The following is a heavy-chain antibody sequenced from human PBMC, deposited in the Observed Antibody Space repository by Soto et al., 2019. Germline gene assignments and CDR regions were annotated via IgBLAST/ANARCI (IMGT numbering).Heavy chain of an antibody. CDR3: AREGDYGDYEWYFDL. CDR1: GGSISSYY. CDR2: IYYSGST. Sequence: SETLSLTCTVSGGSISSYYWSWIRQPPGKGLEWIGYIYYSGSTNYNPSLKSRVTISVDTSKNQFSLKLSSVTAADTAVYYCAREGDYGDYEWYFDLWGRGTLVTVSS. D-gene: IGHD4-17*01. V-gene: IGHV4-59*01. J-gene: IGHJ2*01.